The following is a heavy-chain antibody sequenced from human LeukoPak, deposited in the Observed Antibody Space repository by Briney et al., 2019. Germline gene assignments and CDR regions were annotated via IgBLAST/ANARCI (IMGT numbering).Heavy chain of an antibody. CDR1: GFTVSNDY. D-gene: IGHD1-26*01. CDR2: IYGAGAT. J-gene: IGHJ2*01. CDR3: AKGNWGERLDWYFDL. Sequence: GGSLRLSCAASGFTVSNDYMSWVRQAPGKGLEWVSVIYGAGATYYADSVKGRFTISRDNSKNTLYLQMNSLRAEDTAVYYCAKGNWGERLDWYFDLWGRGTLVTVSS. V-gene: IGHV3-53*01.